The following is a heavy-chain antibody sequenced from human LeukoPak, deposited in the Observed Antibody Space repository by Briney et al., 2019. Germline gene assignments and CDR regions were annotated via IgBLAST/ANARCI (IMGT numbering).Heavy chain of an antibody. V-gene: IGHV3-30-3*01. CDR3: ARGSEGPIDY. Sequence: GRSLRLSCAASGFTFSSYAMHWVRQAPGKGLEWVAVISCDGSNKYYADSVKGRFTISRDNSKNTLYLQMNSLRAEDTAVYYCARGSEGPIDYWGQGTLVTVSS. D-gene: IGHD2-15*01. CDR1: GFTFSSYA. J-gene: IGHJ4*02. CDR2: ISCDGSNK.